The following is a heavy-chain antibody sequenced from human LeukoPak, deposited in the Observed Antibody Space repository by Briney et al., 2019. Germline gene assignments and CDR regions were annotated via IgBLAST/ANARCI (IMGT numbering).Heavy chain of an antibody. J-gene: IGHJ6*03. CDR2: IYTSGST. Sequence: PSETLSLTCTVSGVSISSYYWSWIRPPAGKGLEWIGRIYTSGSTNHNPSLKSRVTMSVDTSKNQFSLKLSSVTAADTAVYYCARALDTAMVRYYYMDVWGKGTTVTVSS. D-gene: IGHD5-18*01. V-gene: IGHV4-4*07. CDR3: ARALDTAMVRYYYMDV. CDR1: GVSISSYY.